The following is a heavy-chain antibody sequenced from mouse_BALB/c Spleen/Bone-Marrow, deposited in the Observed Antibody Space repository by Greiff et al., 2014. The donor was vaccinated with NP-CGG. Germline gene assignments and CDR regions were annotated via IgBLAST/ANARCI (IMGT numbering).Heavy chain of an antibody. CDR3: ARRQRYYSIDY. CDR1: GFTFSSYG. CDR2: ISSGGSNT. V-gene: IGHV5-6*01. D-gene: IGHD1-1*01. J-gene: IGHJ4*01. Sequence: DVLLVESGGDLVKPGGSLKLSCAASGFTFSSYGMSWGRQTPDKGLEWVATISSGGSNTYYPDSVKGRFTIARDNAKNTLYLQLSSLKSEDTAMYDCARRQRYYSIDYWGQGTSVTVSA.